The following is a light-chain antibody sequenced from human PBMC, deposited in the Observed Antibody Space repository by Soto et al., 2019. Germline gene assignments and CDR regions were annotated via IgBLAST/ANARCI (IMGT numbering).Light chain of an antibody. CDR2: EVS. CDR1: SSDVGGYNY. CDR3: SSYTSSSTLL. Sequence: QSVLTQPASVSGSPGPSITISCTGTSSDVGGYNYVSWYQQHPGKAPKLMIYEVSNRPPGVSNRFSVSKSGNTASLTNSGLQPEEEADYYCSSYTSSSTLLFGTGTKVTVL. J-gene: IGLJ1*01. V-gene: IGLV2-14*01.